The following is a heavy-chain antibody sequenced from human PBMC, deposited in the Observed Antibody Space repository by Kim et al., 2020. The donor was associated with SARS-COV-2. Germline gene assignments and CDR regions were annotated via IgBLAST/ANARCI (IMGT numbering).Heavy chain of an antibody. CDR1: GFTFSTYA. D-gene: IGHD2-21*01. Sequence: GGSLRLSCAASGFTFSTYAFCWVRQAPGKGLEWVSAISGRTTNTYYADSVRGRFTISRDNSRNTLYLQMNSLRAEDTALYYCARADSGNYYYGMDGWGQG. CDR3: ARADSGNYYYGMDG. J-gene: IGHJ6*02. V-gene: IGHV3-23*01. CDR2: ISGRTTNT.